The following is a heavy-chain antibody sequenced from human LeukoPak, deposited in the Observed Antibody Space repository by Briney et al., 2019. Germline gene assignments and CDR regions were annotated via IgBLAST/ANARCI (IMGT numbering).Heavy chain of an antibody. V-gene: IGHV4-59*05. Sequence: SETLSLTCTVSGGSISSYYWSWIRQPPGKGLEWIGSISYSGSTYYNPSLKSRVSISVDTSKNQFSLKLTSVTAADTAVYYCARPVQLERRTLLNWFDPWGQGTLVTVSS. CDR2: ISYSGST. CDR3: ARPVQLERRTLLNWFDP. D-gene: IGHD1-1*01. CDR1: GGSISSYY. J-gene: IGHJ5*02.